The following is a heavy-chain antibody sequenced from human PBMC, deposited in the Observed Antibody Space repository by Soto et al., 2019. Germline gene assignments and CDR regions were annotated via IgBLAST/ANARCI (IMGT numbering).Heavy chain of an antibody. CDR3: ERDTRYSSSFLNYYYMDV. D-gene: IGHD6-6*01. Sequence: EVQLVESGGGLVQPGGSLRLSCAASGFTVSSNYMSWVRQAPGKGLEWVSVIYSGGSTYYADSVKGRLTISRDNSKNTLYLQMNSLRAEDTAVYYCERDTRYSSSFLNYYYMDVWGKGTTVTVSS. V-gene: IGHV3-66*01. J-gene: IGHJ6*03. CDR2: IYSGGST. CDR1: GFTVSSNY.